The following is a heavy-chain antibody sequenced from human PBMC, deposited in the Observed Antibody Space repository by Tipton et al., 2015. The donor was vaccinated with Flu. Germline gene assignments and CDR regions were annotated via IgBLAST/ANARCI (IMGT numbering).Heavy chain of an antibody. CDR1: GFTFSSYW. CDR3: ARGRARAIVVMGSWFDP. V-gene: IGHV3-7*01. J-gene: IGHJ5*02. CDR2: INQDGSEK. D-gene: IGHD3-22*01. Sequence: SLRLSCAPSGFTFSSYWMSWVRQAPGKGLEWVANINQDGSEKYYVDSVKGRFTISRDNAKNSLYLQMNSLRAEDTAVYYCARGRARAIVVMGSWFDPWGQGTLVTVSS.